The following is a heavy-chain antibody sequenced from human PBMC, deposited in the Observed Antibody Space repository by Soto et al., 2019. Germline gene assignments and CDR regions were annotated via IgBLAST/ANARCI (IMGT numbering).Heavy chain of an antibody. CDR1: GGTFSSYT. D-gene: IGHD3-3*01. J-gene: IGHJ6*03. Sequence: ASVKVSCKASGGTFSSYTISWVRQAPGQGLEWMGRIIPILGIANYAQKFQGRVTITADKSTSTAYMELSSLRSEDTAVYYCAREGPSDFWSGLGYYMDVWGKGTTVTVSS. V-gene: IGHV1-69*04. CDR3: AREGPSDFWSGLGYYMDV. CDR2: IIPILGIA.